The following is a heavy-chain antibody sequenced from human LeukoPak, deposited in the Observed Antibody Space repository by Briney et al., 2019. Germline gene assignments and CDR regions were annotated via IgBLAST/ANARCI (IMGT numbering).Heavy chain of an antibody. V-gene: IGHV3-30*18. J-gene: IGHJ3*02. CDR3: AKVKGISGRGAFDI. CDR1: GFTFSSYG. CDR2: ISYDGSNK. Sequence: GGSLRLSCAASGFTFSSYGMHWVRQAPGKGLEWVAVISYDGSNKYYADSVKGRFTISRDNSKNTLYLQMNSLRAEDTAMYYCAKVKGISGRGAFDIWGQGTMVTVSS. D-gene: IGHD1-26*01.